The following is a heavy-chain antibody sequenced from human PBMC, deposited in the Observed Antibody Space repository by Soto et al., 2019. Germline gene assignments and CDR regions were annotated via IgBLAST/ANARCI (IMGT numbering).Heavy chain of an antibody. Sequence: PGGSLRLSCAASGFTFNDYYMSWIRQAPGKGLEWVSYISSSGTTIYYADSVKGRFTISRDNARNSLFLQMSSLRAEDTAVYYCAKGYGWGSYRPSMDVWGQGTTVTVSS. V-gene: IGHV3-11*01. D-gene: IGHD3-16*02. CDR2: ISSSGTTI. CDR3: AKGYGWGSYRPSMDV. CDR1: GFTFNDYY. J-gene: IGHJ6*02.